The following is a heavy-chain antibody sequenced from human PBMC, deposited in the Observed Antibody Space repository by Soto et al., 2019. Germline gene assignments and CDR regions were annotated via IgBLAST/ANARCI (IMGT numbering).Heavy chain of an antibody. D-gene: IGHD3-22*01. CDR2: ISGSGGST. CDR1: GFTSSSYA. Sequence: EVQLLESGGGLVQPGGSLRLSCAASGFTSSSYAMSWVRQAPGKGLEWVSAISGSGGSTYYADSVKGRFTISRDNSKNTLYLQMNSLRAEDTAVYYCAKGDYYDSSGYYLSYFDYWGQGTLVTVSS. J-gene: IGHJ4*02. V-gene: IGHV3-23*01. CDR3: AKGDYYDSSGYYLSYFDY.